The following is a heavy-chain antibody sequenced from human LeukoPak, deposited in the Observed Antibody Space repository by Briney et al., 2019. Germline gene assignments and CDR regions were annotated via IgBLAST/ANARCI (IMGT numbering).Heavy chain of an antibody. CDR2: IYYSGST. D-gene: IGHD4-17*01. V-gene: IGHV4-59*01. CDR3: ARRPWGDYGDLFYGMDV. J-gene: IGHJ6*02. Sequence: TSETLSLTCTVAGGSISSYYWSWIRQPPGKGLEWIGYIYYSGSTNYNPSLKSRVTISVDTSKNQFSLKLSSVTAADTAVYYCARRPWGDYGDLFYGMDVWGQGTTVTVSS. CDR1: GGSISSYY.